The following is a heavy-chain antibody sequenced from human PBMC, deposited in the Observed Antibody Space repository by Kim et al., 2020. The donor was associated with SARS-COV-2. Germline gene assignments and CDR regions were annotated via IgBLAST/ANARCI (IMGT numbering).Heavy chain of an antibody. CDR3: ARVKSGYDYVWGSSASFDY. J-gene: IGHJ4*02. CDR1: GGTFSSYA. Sequence: SVKVSCKASGGTFSSYAISWVRQAPGQGLEWMGGIIPIFGTANYAQKFQGRVTITADESTSTAYMELSSLRSEDTAVYYCARVKSGYDYVWGSSASFDYWGQGTLVTVSS. D-gene: IGHD3-16*01. CDR2: IIPIFGTA. V-gene: IGHV1-69*13.